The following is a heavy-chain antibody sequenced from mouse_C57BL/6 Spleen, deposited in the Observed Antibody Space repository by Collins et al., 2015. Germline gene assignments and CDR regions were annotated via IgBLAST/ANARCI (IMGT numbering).Heavy chain of an antibody. J-gene: IGHJ3*01. CDR3: ARSDYYGSSPERFAY. CDR2: INPYNDGT. V-gene: IGHV1-14*01. D-gene: IGHD1-1*01. Sequence: EVQLQQSGPELVKPGASVKMSCKASGYTFTSYVMHWVKQKPGQGLEWIGYINPYNDGTKYNEKFKGKATLTSDKSPSTAYMELSSLTSEDSAVYYCARSDYYGSSPERFAYWGQGTLVTVSA. CDR1: GYTFTSYV.